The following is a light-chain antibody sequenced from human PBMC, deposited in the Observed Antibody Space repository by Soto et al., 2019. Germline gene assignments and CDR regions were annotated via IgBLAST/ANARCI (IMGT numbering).Light chain of an antibody. CDR2: GNG. J-gene: IGLJ2*01. Sequence: QSVLTQPPSVSGAPGQRVTISCTGSSSNIGAGYDVQWYQQLPGTAPKLLIYGNGNRPSGVPDRFSGSKSGTSACLAITGLQAEDEADYYCQSYDSSLSGVVFGGGTKLIVL. CDR3: QSYDSSLSGVV. CDR1: SSNIGAGYD. V-gene: IGLV1-40*01.